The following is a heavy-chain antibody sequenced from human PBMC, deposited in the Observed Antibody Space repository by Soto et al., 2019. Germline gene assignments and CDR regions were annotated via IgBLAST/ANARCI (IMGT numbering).Heavy chain of an antibody. Sequence: EVQLVESGGDLVQPGRSLRLSCAASGFNFDDYAMHWVRQAPGKGLEWVSGISWNSGSIGYADSVKGRFTISRDNAKNSLYLQMTSLRAEDTALYYCAKDIWELSYYFDYWGQGTLVTVSS. J-gene: IGHJ4*02. CDR1: GFNFDDYA. D-gene: IGHD3-16*02. CDR2: ISWNSGSI. CDR3: AKDIWELSYYFDY. V-gene: IGHV3-9*01.